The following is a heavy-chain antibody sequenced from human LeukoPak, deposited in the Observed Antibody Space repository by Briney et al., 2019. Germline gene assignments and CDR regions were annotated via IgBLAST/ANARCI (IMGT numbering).Heavy chain of an antibody. Sequence: PSETLSLTCTVSDDAISSSGYYWIWIRHHPGEGLEWIGYIYASGSTYYNPSLRSRVTISIDAPKNRFSLKVNSVTAADTAVYYCARDGRDYHFLTGNSNHYGMDVWGRGTTVTVSS. D-gene: IGHD3-9*01. J-gene: IGHJ6*02. CDR1: DDAISSSGYY. CDR3: ARDGRDYHFLTGNSNHYGMDV. CDR2: IYASGST. V-gene: IGHV4-31*03.